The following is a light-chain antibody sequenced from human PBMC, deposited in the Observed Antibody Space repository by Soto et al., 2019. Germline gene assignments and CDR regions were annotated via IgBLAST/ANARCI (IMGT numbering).Light chain of an antibody. V-gene: IGKV3-15*01. CDR1: QSVSSN. Sequence: EIVMTQSPAILSVSPGERATLSCRASQSVSSNLAWYQQKPGQTPRLLIYGASTRATGIPARFSGSGSGTEFTLTISSLQSEDFAVYYCQQYGSSPWTSGQGTKVEIK. CDR3: QQYGSSPWT. J-gene: IGKJ1*01. CDR2: GAS.